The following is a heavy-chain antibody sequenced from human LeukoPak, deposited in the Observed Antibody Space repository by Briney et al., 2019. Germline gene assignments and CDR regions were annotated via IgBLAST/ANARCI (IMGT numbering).Heavy chain of an antibody. Sequence: GGSLRLSCAASGFTFSNYWMTWVRQAPGKGLEWVANINQNGSVQLYVDSVKGRFTISRDNAKNSLYLQMNSLRAEDTALYFCARDQGATGDYWGQGTLVTVSS. CDR2: INQNGSVQ. CDR1: GFTFSNYW. J-gene: IGHJ4*02. CDR3: ARDQGATGDY. V-gene: IGHV3-7*01. D-gene: IGHD1-1*01.